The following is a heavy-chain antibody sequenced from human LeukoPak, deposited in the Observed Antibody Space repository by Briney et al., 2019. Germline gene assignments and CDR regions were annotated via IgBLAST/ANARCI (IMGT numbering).Heavy chain of an antibody. V-gene: IGHV1-24*01. D-gene: IGHD3-22*01. Sequence: ASVKVSCKVSGYTLTELSMHWVRQAPGKGLEWMGGFDPEDGETLYAQKFQGRVTMTEDTSTDTPYMELSSLRSEDTAVYYCAAGRTPYYDSSGYIPFDYWGQGTLVTVSS. J-gene: IGHJ4*02. CDR2: FDPEDGET. CDR1: GYTLTELS. CDR3: AAGRTPYYDSSGYIPFDY.